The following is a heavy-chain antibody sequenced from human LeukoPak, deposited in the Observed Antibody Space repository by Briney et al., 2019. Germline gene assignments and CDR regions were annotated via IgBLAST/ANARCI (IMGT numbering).Heavy chain of an antibody. D-gene: IGHD6-13*01. CDR1: GFTFSSYW. CDR3: ARELYSSSWYFIEVNGGEYLDY. CDR2: IKQDGSEK. J-gene: IGHJ4*02. V-gene: IGHV3-7*01. Sequence: QSGGSLRLSCAASGFTFSSYWMSWVRQAPGKGLEWVANIKQDGSEKYYVDSVKGRFTISRDNAKNSLYLQMNSLRAEDTAVYYCARELYSSSWYFIEVNGGEYLDYWGQGTLVTVSS.